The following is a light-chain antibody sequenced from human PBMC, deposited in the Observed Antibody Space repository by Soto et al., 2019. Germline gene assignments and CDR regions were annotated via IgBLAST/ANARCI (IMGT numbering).Light chain of an antibody. CDR1: QSVRST. Sequence: EIVMTQSPATLSVSPGERATLSCRASQSVRSTLAWYQQKPGQAPRLLIYGASTRATGIPARFSGSGSGTDFTLTISSLQSEDFAVYYCQQYHISPPDTFGQGTKVEIK. CDR3: QQYHISPPDT. CDR2: GAS. J-gene: IGKJ2*01. V-gene: IGKV3-15*01.